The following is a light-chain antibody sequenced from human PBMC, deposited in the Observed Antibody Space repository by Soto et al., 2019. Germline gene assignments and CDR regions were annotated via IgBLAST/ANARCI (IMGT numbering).Light chain of an antibody. CDR3: IQYHSYPLT. Sequence: DIQITQSASSLSASVASTVAITFWASQGMRNDLGWYQQKSGKVPKRLIYAATILQSGVPSRFSGSGSGTDFTLTIGSLQTEDFATYYCIQYHSYPLTFGGWTKVDIK. CDR2: AAT. CDR1: QGMRND. V-gene: IGKV1-17*01. J-gene: IGKJ4*01.